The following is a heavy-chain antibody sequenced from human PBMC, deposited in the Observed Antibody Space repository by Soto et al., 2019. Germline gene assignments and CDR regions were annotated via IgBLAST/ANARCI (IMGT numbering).Heavy chain of an antibody. J-gene: IGHJ6*02. Sequence: KPSETLSLTCTVSGGSISSSSYYWGWIRQPPGKGLEWIGSIYYSGSTYYNPSLKSRVTISVDTSKNQFSLKLSSVTAADTAVYYCARGVVVAVYGMDVWGQGATVTVSS. CDR1: GGSISSSSYY. CDR3: ARGVVVAVYGMDV. D-gene: IGHD2-15*01. CDR2: IYYSGST. V-gene: IGHV4-39*01.